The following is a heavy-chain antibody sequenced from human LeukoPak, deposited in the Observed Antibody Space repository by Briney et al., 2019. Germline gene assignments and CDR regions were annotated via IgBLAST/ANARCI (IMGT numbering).Heavy chain of an antibody. J-gene: IGHJ4*02. CDR1: DGSFSGYY. D-gene: IGHD7-27*01. V-gene: IGHV4-31*11. Sequence: PSETLSLTCAVYDGSFSGYYWSWIRQHPGKGLEWIGYIYYSGSTYYNPSLKSRVTISVDTSKNQFSLKLSSVTAADTAVYYCARDWGGQVDYWGQGTLVTVSS. CDR2: IYYSGST. CDR3: ARDWGGQVDY.